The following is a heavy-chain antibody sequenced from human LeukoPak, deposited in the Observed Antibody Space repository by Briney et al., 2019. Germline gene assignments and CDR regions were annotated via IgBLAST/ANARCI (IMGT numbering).Heavy chain of an antibody. V-gene: IGHV4-38-2*02. CDR2: INHSGST. CDR1: GYSISSGYY. CDR3: ARLPDTGRAGLGRGAYYYYYYMDV. D-gene: IGHD3-10*01. J-gene: IGHJ6*03. Sequence: SETLSLTCTVSGYSISSGYYWGWIRQPPGKGLEWIGEINHSGSTNYNPSLKSRVTISVDTSKNQFSLKLSSVTAADTAVYYCARLPDTGRAGLGRGAYYYYYYMDVWGKGTTVTISS.